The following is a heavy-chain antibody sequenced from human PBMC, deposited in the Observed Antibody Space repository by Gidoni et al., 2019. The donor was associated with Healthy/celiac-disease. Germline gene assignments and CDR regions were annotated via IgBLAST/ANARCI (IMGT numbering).Heavy chain of an antibody. CDR3: AKGSSLNHFDY. CDR1: GFPFSSYA. D-gene: IGHD1-26*01. Sequence: EVQLLESGGGLVQPGGSLRLSCAASGFPFSSYAMSWVRQAPGKGLEWVAASSGRGGSTYYADSVKGRFTISRDNSKNTLYLQRNSLRAEDTAVYYCAKGSSLNHFDYWGQGTLVTVSS. J-gene: IGHJ4*02. CDR2: SSGRGGST. V-gene: IGHV3-23*01.